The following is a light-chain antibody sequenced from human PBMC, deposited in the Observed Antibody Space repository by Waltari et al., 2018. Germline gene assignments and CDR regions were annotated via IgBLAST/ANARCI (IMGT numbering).Light chain of an antibody. CDR3: QQYDASSPT. V-gene: IGKV3-20*01. CDR1: QHLSSSY. Sequence: DIVLTQSPGTLSLSPGERATLSCRASQHLSSSYLAWYQQKPGQAPKLLIFDASSRATGIPTRFSGSGSGTAFTLTINRLEPEDFAGYYCQQYDASSPTFGQGTKVDIK. CDR2: DAS. J-gene: IGKJ1*01.